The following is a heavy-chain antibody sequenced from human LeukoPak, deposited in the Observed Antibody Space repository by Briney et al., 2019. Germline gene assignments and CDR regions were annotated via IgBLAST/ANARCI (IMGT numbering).Heavy chain of an antibody. D-gene: IGHD2-2*01. CDR1: GYTFTSYD. V-gene: IGHV1-8*01. J-gene: IGHJ6*03. CDR3: ARGFREYQLLNTGDGYYYYYMDV. CDR2: MNPNSGNT. Sequence: ASVKVSCKASGYTFTSYDINWVRQATGQGLEWMGWMNPNSGNTGYAQKFQGRVTMTRNTSISTAYMELSSLRSEDTAVYYCARGFREYQLLNTGDGYYYYYMDVWGKGTTVTVSS.